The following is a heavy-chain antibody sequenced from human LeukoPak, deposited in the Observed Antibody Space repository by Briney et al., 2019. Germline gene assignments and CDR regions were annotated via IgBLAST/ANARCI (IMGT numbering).Heavy chain of an antibody. J-gene: IGHJ5*02. CDR1: GASISSGSNY. D-gene: IGHD3-10*01. CDR2: IYSSGST. Sequence: SETLSLTCSVSGASISSGSNYWGWIRQPPGKTLEWIGSIYSSGSTYYNSSLQSRVIIIIDTPKNHFSLTLSSVTAADTAVYYCATWGKVRYYGSGRYHNWFDPWGQGTLVTVSS. CDR3: ATWGKVRYYGSGRYHNWFDP. V-gene: IGHV4-39*07.